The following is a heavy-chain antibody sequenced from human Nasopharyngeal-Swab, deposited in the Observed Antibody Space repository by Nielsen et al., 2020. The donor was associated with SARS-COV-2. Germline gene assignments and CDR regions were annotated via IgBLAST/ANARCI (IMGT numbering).Heavy chain of an antibody. CDR1: GFTFSSYA. V-gene: IGHV3-23*01. CDR3: AKVPSTVTTLPPDY. Sequence: GGSLRLSCAASGFTFSSYAMSWVRQAPGQGLEWVSAISGSGGSTYYADSVKGRFTISRDNSKNTLYLQMNSLRAEDTAVYYCAKVPSTVTTLPPDYWGQGTLVTVSS. D-gene: IGHD4-11*01. CDR2: ISGSGGST. J-gene: IGHJ4*02.